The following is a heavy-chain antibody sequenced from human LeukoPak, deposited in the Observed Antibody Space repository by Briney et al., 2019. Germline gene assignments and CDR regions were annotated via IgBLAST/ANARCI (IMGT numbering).Heavy chain of an antibody. CDR2: INRNSSGT. D-gene: IGHD3-10*01. Sequence: ASVKVSCKASGYTFTGYYIHWVRQAPGQGLECMGWINRNSSGTNYAQKFQGGVTVTRDTSISTAYMELSRLRSDGTAVYYCARGGSGSYFPWLDPWGQGTLVTVSS. CDR1: GYTFTGYY. J-gene: IGHJ5*02. CDR3: ARGGSGSYFPWLDP. V-gene: IGHV1-2*02.